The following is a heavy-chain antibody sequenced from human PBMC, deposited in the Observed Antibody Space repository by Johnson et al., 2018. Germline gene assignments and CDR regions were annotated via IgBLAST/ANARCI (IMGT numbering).Heavy chain of an antibody. D-gene: IGHD1-26*01. CDR1: GFTFSRFS. Sequence: EVQLVESGGGLVQPGGSLRLSCAASGFTFSRFSMHWVRQAPGKGLEYVSAITYDGGVTYYADSVRGIFTISRDNSKSTLYLQMDRLRVEDMSVYYCARVGPNDGLDVWGQGALVTVSS. J-gene: IGHJ3*01. CDR2: ITYDGGVT. CDR3: ARVGPNDGLDV. V-gene: IGHV3-64*07.